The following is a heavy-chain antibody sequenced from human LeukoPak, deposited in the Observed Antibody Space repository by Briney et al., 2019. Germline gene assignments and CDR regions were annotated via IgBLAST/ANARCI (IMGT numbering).Heavy chain of an antibody. CDR3: ARSNYYGSGRYWYFDL. CDR1: GYTLTELS. Sequence: ASVKVSCKVSGYTLTELSMHWVRQAPGKGLEWMGGFDPEDGETIYAQKFQGRVTMTRDTSIGTAYMELSRLRSDDTAVYYCARSNYYGSGRYWYFDLWGRGTLVTVSS. D-gene: IGHD3-10*01. CDR2: FDPEDGET. J-gene: IGHJ2*01. V-gene: IGHV1-24*01.